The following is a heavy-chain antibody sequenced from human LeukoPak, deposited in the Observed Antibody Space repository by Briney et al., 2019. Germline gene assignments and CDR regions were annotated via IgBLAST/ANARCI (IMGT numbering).Heavy chain of an antibody. D-gene: IGHD6-19*01. J-gene: IGHJ4*02. Sequence: GASVKVSCKASGGTFSSYTITWVRQAPGQGLEWMGRIIPIFGTANYAQKFQGSVTITADESTSTAYMELSSLRSEDTAVYYCARDSSEAVAATTSFDYWGQGTLVTVSS. CDR2: IIPIFGTA. V-gene: IGHV1-69*13. CDR1: GGTFSSYT. CDR3: ARDSSEAVAATTSFDY.